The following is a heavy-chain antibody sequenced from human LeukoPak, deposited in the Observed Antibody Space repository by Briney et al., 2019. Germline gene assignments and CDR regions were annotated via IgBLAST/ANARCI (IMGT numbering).Heavy chain of an antibody. D-gene: IGHD3-3*02. Sequence: SETLSLTCAAYGGSFSGYYWSWIRQPPGKGLEWIGEINHSGSTNYNLSLKSRVTISVDTSKNQFSLKLSSVTAADTAVYYCARPHFEHWFDPWGQGTLVTVSS. CDR1: GGSFSGYY. CDR2: INHSGST. J-gene: IGHJ5*02. CDR3: ARPHFEHWFDP. V-gene: IGHV4-34*01.